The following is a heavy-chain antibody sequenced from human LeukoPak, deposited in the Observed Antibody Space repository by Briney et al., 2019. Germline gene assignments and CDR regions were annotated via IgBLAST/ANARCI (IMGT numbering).Heavy chain of an antibody. CDR1: GYIFTRYW. V-gene: IGHV5-51*01. CDR2: IYPGDSDV. D-gene: IGHD1-1*01. J-gene: IGHJ3*02. CDR3: ARRVQMATADGFDI. Sequence: GESLKISCKGSGYIFTRYWIGWVRQMPGKGLEWMGIIYPGDSDVRYSPSLQGQVTMSVDGFINSAFLQWSSLKAPDTAIYYCARRVQMATADGFDIWGRGTVVTVSS.